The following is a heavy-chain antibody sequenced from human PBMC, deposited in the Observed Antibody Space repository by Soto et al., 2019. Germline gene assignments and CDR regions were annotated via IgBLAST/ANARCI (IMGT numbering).Heavy chain of an antibody. CDR2: IYTRGST. V-gene: IGHV4-4*07. Sequence: SETLSLTCPVSGASITNFYWSWIRQSASKGLEWIGRIYTRGSTDYNPSLKGRVIMSIDTSKNQVSLTLSSVTAADTAIYYCARGGAYYFDSWGQGILVTVSS. CDR1: GASITNFY. D-gene: IGHD3-16*01. CDR3: ARGGAYYFDS. J-gene: IGHJ4*02.